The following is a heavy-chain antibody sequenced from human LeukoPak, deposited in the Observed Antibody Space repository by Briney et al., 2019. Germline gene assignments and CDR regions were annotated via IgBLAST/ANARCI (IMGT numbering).Heavy chain of an antibody. J-gene: IGHJ4*02. CDR3: AIVGQWLVHFPGYFDY. D-gene: IGHD6-19*01. V-gene: IGHV3-30-3*01. CDR2: ISYDGSNK. Sequence: PGGSLRLSCAASGFTFSSYAMHWVRQAPGKGLEWVAVISYDGSNKYYADSVKGRFTISRDNSKNTLYLQMNSLRAEDTAVYYCAIVGQWLVHFPGYFDYWGQGTLVTVSS. CDR1: GFTFSSYA.